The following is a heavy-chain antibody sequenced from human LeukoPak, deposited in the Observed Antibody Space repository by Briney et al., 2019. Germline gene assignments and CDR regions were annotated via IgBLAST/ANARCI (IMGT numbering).Heavy chain of an antibody. CDR2: IIPIFGTA. Sequence: ASVKVSCKASGGTFSSYAISWVRQAPGQGLEWMGGIIPIFGTANYAQKFQGRVTITADESTSTAYMELSSLRSEDTAVYYCASQTYYYGSGSYYPFDYWGQGTLVTVSS. CDR1: GGTFSSYA. V-gene: IGHV1-69*13. J-gene: IGHJ4*02. D-gene: IGHD3-10*01. CDR3: ASQTYYYGSGSYYPFDY.